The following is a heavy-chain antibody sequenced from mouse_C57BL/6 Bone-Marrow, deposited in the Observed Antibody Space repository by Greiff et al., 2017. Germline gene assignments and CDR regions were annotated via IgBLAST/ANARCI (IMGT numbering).Heavy chain of an antibody. Sequence: QVQLQQSGAELARPGASVKLSCKASGYTFTSYGISWVKQRTGQGLEWIGEIYPRSGHTYYNEKFKGKATLTADKSSSTAYMELRSLTSEDSAVYVCARDPTNSTGYDYWGQGTTRTVSS. CDR3: ARDPTNSTGYDY. J-gene: IGHJ2*01. CDR1: GYTFTSYG. CDR2: IYPRSGHT. V-gene: IGHV1-81*01. D-gene: IGHD1-1*01.